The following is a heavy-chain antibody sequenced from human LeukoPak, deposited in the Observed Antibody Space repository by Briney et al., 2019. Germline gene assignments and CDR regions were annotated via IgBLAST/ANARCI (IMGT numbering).Heavy chain of an antibody. CDR3: ARYIRFLEWPINYYYYYGMDV. J-gene: IGHJ6*02. Sequence: ASVKVSCKASGYTFTSYDINWVRQATGQGLEWMGWMNPNSGNTGYAQKFQGRVTMTRNTSISTAYMELSSLRSEDTAAYYCARYIRFLEWPINYYYYYGMDVWGQGTTVTVSS. D-gene: IGHD3-3*01. CDR2: MNPNSGNT. CDR1: GYTFTSYD. V-gene: IGHV1-8*01.